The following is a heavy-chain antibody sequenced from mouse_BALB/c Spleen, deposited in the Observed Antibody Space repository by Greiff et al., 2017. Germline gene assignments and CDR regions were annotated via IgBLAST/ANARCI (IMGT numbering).Heavy chain of an antibody. J-gene: IGHJ3*01. CDR3: AKGYDEAWFAY. Sequence: VQLKESGAELVKPGASVKLSCTASGFNIKDYSMHWVKQRPEQGLEWIGRIDPANGNTKYDSKFQGKATITADTSSNTAYLQISSLTSEDTAVCYCAKGYDEAWFAYWGQGTLVTVSA. V-gene: IGHV14-3*02. CDR2: IDPANGNT. CDR1: GFNIKDYS. D-gene: IGHD2-2*01.